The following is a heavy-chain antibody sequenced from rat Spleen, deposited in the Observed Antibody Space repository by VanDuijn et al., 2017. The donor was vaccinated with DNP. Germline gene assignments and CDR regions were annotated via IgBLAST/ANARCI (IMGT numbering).Heavy chain of an antibody. D-gene: IGHD1-7*01. V-gene: IGHV5-31*01. Sequence: EVQLVESGGDLVQPGGSLKLSCVGSGFKFNNYWMSWIRQVPGKGLEWVSSIFLTSARTYYSDSVKGRFTISRDDAENTLYLEMSSLRSEDTATYYCARLILRVWGAMDAWGQGTSVTVSS. CDR2: IFLTSART. CDR3: ARLILRVWGAMDA. CDR1: GFKFNNYW. J-gene: IGHJ4*01.